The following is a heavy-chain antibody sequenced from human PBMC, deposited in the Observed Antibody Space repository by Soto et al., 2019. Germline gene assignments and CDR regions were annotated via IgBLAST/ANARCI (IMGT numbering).Heavy chain of an antibody. CDR3: ARDNPYTNSFGNWFAP. Sequence: QVRLVQSGAEVKKPGSSVKVSCKASGGTFSNYAITWLRLAPGQGLEWLGGIIPVFGTVNYAQKCQGRVTITADESTSTAYMELNRLRSEDTAVYYWARDNPYTNSFGNWFAPWGQGTLVIVS. D-gene: IGHD6-13*01. CDR1: GGTFSNYA. CDR2: IIPVFGTV. V-gene: IGHV1-69*01. J-gene: IGHJ5*02.